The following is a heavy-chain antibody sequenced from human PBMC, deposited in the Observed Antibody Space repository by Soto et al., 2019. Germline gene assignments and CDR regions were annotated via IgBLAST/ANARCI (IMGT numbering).Heavy chain of an antibody. CDR3: AREGIAAALDY. V-gene: IGHV3-21*01. CDR2: ISSSSSYI. D-gene: IGHD6-13*01. J-gene: IGHJ4*02. CDR1: GFTFSIYS. Sequence: GGSLRLSCAASGFTFSIYSMNWVRQAPGKGLEWVSSISSSSSYIYYADSVKGRFTISRDNAKNSLYLQVNSLRAEDTAVYYCAREGIAAALDYWGQGTLVTVSS.